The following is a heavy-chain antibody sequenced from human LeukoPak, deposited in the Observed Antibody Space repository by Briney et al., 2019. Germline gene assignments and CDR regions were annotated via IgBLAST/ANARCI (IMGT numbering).Heavy chain of an antibody. J-gene: IGHJ5*02. V-gene: IGHV4-39*01. Sequence: SETLSLTCTVSGGSISSSSYYWGWIRQPPGKGLEWIGSIYYSGSTYYNPSLKSRVTISVDTSKNQFSLKLSSVTAADTAVYYCARFNPRNWFDPWGQGTLVTVSS. CDR1: GGSISSSSYY. CDR3: ARFNPRNWFDP. CDR2: IYYSGST.